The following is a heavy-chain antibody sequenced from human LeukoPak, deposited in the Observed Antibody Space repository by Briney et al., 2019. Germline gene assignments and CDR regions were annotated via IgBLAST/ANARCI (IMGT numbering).Heavy chain of an antibody. Sequence: GGSLRLSCAASGFTFSSYGMHWVRQAPGKGLEWVAVISYDGSNKCYADSVKGRFTISRDNSKNTLYLQMNSLRAGDTAVYYCAKDSDVLRYFDWFDYWGQGTLVTVSS. CDR3: AKDSDVLRYFDWFDY. J-gene: IGHJ4*02. CDR1: GFTFSSYG. CDR2: ISYDGSNK. V-gene: IGHV3-30*18. D-gene: IGHD3-9*01.